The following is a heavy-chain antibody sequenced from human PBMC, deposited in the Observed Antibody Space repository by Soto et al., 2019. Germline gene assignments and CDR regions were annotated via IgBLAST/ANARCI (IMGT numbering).Heavy chain of an antibody. CDR3: ERGGRWLPV. Sequence: PSETLSLTCTVSGGSISSYYWSWIRQPPGKGLEWIGYIYYSGSTNYNPSLKSRVTISVDTSKNQFSLKLSSVTAADTAVYYCERGGRWLPVWGQGTTVTVSS. CDR1: GGSISSYY. J-gene: IGHJ6*02. CDR2: IYYSGST. V-gene: IGHV4-59*01. D-gene: IGHD3-16*01.